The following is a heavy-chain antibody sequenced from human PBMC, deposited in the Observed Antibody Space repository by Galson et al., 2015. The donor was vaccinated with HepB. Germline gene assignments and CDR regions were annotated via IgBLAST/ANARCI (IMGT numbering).Heavy chain of an antibody. D-gene: IGHD3-10*01. CDR3: ASNFYGSGSYYHYYYYGMDV. CDR1: GGSISSYY. J-gene: IGHJ6*02. V-gene: IGHV4-59*01. Sequence: SETLSLTCTVSGGSISSYYWSWIRQPPGKGLEWIGYIYYSGSTNYNPSLKSRVTISVDTSKNQFSLKLSSVTAADTAVYYCASNFYGSGSYYHYYYYGMDVWGQGTTVTVSS. CDR2: IYYSGST.